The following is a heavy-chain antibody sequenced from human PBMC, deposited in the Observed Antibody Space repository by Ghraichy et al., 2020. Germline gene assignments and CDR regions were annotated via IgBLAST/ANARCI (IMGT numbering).Heavy chain of an antibody. Sequence: SETLSLTCTVSGGSVRSGDHFWSWIRQTPGKGLEWIGHIYYSGNTYYSPSLKSRVAMSVDTSKNQFSLKVSSVTAADTAVYYYAREHVIWSCSHRAMDVWGQGATVTVAS. D-gene: IGHD3-3*01. J-gene: IGHJ6*02. V-gene: IGHV4-30-4*01. CDR1: GGSVRSGDHF. CDR3: AREHVIWSCSHRAMDV. CDR2: IYYSGNT.